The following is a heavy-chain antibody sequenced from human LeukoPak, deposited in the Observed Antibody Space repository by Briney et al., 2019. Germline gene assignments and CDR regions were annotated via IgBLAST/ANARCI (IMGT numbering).Heavy chain of an antibody. CDR1: GFTFSSYG. Sequence: GGSLRLSCAASGFTFSSYGMNWVRQAPGKGLEWVSAISSSGGSTSYADSVKGRFTISRDNSRNTLYLQMNSLRAEDTAVYYCAKDRRCFDYGGLLDYWGQGTLVTVSS. V-gene: IGHV3-23*01. CDR2: ISSSGGST. D-gene: IGHD4-17*01. J-gene: IGHJ4*02. CDR3: AKDRRCFDYGGLLDY.